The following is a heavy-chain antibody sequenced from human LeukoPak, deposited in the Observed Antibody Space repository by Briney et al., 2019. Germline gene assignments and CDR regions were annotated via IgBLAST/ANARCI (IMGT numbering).Heavy chain of an antibody. D-gene: IGHD3-22*01. J-gene: IGHJ4*02. CDR2: ISSSSSTI. V-gene: IGHV3-48*01. Sequence: QSGGSLRLSCAASGFTFSSYSMNWVRQAPGKGLEWVSYISSSSSTIYYADSVKGRFTISRDNSKNTLYLQMTSLRAEDTAVYYCAKGQVWIVVGSFDYWGQGTLVTVSS. CDR1: GFTFSSYS. CDR3: AKGQVWIVVGSFDY.